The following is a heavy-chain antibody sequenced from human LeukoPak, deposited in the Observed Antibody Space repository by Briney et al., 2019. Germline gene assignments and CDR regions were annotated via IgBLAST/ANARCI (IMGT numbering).Heavy chain of an antibody. J-gene: IGHJ4*02. V-gene: IGHV1-69*06. CDR1: GGTFNSYA. CDR3: ARGDDTRVPPQIDY. D-gene: IGHD3-22*01. CDR2: IIPIFGTT. Sequence: EASVKVSCKASGGTFNSYAISWVRQAPGQGLEWMGGIIPIFGTTNYARKFRGRVTLTADKSTRTAYMELSSLRSEDTSVYYCARGDDTRVPPQIDYSGQGTLVTVSS.